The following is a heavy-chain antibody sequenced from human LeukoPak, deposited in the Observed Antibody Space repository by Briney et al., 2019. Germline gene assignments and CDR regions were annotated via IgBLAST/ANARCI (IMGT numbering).Heavy chain of an antibody. V-gene: IGHV3-53*01. CDR1: GFTVSSNY. CDR3: ARGSSWYRVGYFDY. CDR2: IYSGGST. J-gene: IGHJ4*02. D-gene: IGHD6-13*01. Sequence: GGSLRLSCAASGFTVSSNYMSWVRHAPGKGLEWVSVIYSGGSTYYADSVKGRFTISRDNSKNTLYLQMNSLRAEDTAVYYCARGSSWYRVGYFDYWGQGTLVTVSS.